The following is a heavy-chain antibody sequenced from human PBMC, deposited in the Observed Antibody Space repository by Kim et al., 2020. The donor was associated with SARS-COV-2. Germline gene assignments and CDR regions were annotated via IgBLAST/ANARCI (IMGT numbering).Heavy chain of an antibody. Sequence: SETLSLTCAVYGGSLSGYYWSWIRQPPGKGLEWIGEVNHSGSSNYNPSLNSRVTISVDTSKNEFSLKLTSVTAADTAVYYCANGGNYCSGGSCFDYWGQG. CDR1: GGSLSGYY. D-gene: IGHD2-15*01. CDR3: ANGGNYCSGGSCFDY. CDR2: VNHSGSS. J-gene: IGHJ4*02. V-gene: IGHV4-34*01.